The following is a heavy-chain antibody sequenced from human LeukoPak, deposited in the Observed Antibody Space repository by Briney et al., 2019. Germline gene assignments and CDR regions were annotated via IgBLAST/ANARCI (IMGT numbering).Heavy chain of an antibody. D-gene: IGHD3-22*01. V-gene: IGHV3-20*04. J-gene: IGHJ4*02. CDR3: ARVQQYDKFDS. Sequence: GGSLRLSCAASGFTFDDYGMSWVRQAPGKGLEWVSGINWNGGSTGYADSVKGRFTISRDNAKKSLYLQMNSLRAEDTALYYCARVQQYDKFDSWGQGTLVTVAS. CDR2: INWNGGST. CDR1: GFTFDDYG.